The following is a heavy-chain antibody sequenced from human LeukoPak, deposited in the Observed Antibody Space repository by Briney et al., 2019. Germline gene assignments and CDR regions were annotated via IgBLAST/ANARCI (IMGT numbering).Heavy chain of an antibody. D-gene: IGHD3-22*01. CDR3: VRIYYDSGGYYYDY. CDR1: GFTFSSYA. CDR2: ISSNGGNT. J-gene: IGHJ4*02. Sequence: GGSLRLSCSASGFTFSSYAMHWVRQAPGKGLEYVSAISSNGGNTYYADSVKGRFTISRDNSKNTLYLQMSSLRAEDTAVYYCVRIYYDSGGYYYDYWGQGTLVTVSS. V-gene: IGHV3-64D*06.